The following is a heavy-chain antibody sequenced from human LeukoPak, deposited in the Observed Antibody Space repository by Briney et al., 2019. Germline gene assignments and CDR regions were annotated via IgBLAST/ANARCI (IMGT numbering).Heavy chain of an antibody. CDR3: AREMYIVGCYFDY. CDR1: GFTFKAYS. CDR2: ISTSSSTI. Sequence: GGSLRLSCAASGFTFKAYSMNWVRQAPGKGLEWVSYISTSSSTISYADSVKGRFTISRDDAKNSLYLQMSSLRAEDTAVYYCAREMYIVGCYFDYWGQGTLVTVSS. J-gene: IGHJ4*02. D-gene: IGHD2-21*01. V-gene: IGHV3-48*04.